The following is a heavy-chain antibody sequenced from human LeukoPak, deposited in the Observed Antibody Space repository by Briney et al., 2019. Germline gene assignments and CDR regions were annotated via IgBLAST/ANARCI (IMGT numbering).Heavy chain of an antibody. J-gene: IGHJ4*02. CDR2: ISGSGGST. Sequence: GGSLRLSCAASGFTFSSYAMSWVRQAPGKGLEWVSAISGSGGSTYYADSVKGRFTISRDNSKNTLYLQMNSLRAEDTAVYYCARGELMVAVVGPLDYWGQGTLVTVSS. CDR3: ARGELMVAVVGPLDY. CDR1: GFTFSSYA. V-gene: IGHV3-23*01. D-gene: IGHD6-19*01.